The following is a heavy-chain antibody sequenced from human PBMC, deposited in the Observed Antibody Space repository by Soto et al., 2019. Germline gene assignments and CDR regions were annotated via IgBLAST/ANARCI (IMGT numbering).Heavy chain of an antibody. Sequence: SVKVSCKASGLTFTSSAVQWVRQARGHRLEWIGWIVVGSGNTKNAQKFQERVTITRDMSTSTAYMELSSLRSEDTAVYYCAESSGTGGVGDGYVMAVGGKGTTVTVSS. CDR2: IVVGSGNT. CDR3: AESSGTGGVGDGYVMAV. J-gene: IGHJ6*04. D-gene: IGHD3-16*01. V-gene: IGHV1-58*01. CDR1: GLTFTSSA.